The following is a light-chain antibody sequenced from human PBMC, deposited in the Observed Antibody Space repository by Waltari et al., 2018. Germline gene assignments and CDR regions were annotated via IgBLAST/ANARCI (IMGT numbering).Light chain of an antibody. J-gene: IGLJ2*01. CDR2: QHN. V-gene: IGLV3-1*01. Sequence: SYELTQPPSVSVSPGQTASITCSGANVGGKYASWYQLRAGQSPILVISQHNQRPSGIPERFSGSYSGNTATLTISGTQTMDEADYYCQAWDSNTVVFGGGTKLSVL. CDR3: QAWDSNTVV. CDR1: NVGGKY.